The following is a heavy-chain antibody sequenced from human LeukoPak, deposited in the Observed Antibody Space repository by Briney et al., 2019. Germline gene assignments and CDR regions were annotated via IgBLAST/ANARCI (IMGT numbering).Heavy chain of an antibody. CDR3: AKDSGLWFGSPTSY. CDR1: GFTFSSYA. V-gene: IGHV3-23*01. CDR2: ISGSGGST. J-gene: IGHJ4*02. D-gene: IGHD3-10*01. Sequence: PGGSLRLSCAASGFTFSSYAMSWVRQAPGKGLEWVSAISGSGGSTYYADSVKGRFTISRDNSKNTLYLQMNSLRAEDTAVYYCAKDSGLWFGSPTSYWGQGTLVTVSS.